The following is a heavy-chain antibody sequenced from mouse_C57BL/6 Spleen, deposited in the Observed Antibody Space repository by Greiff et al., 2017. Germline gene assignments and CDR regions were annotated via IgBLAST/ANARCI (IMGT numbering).Heavy chain of an antibody. J-gene: IGHJ4*01. CDR3: TRKIYYYGSSLDYYAMDY. CDR1: GYTFTDYE. D-gene: IGHD1-1*01. Sequence: QVQLKQSGAELVRPGASVTLSCKASGYTFTDYEMHWVKQTPVHGLEWIGAIDPETGGTAYNQKFKGKAILTADKSSSTAYMELRSLTSEDSAVYYCTRKIYYYGSSLDYYAMDYWGQGTSVTVSS. CDR2: IDPETGGT. V-gene: IGHV1-15*01.